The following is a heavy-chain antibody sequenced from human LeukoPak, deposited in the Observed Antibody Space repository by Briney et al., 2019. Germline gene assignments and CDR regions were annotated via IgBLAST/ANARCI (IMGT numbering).Heavy chain of an antibody. CDR1: GFTFSSYA. D-gene: IGHD5-12*01. CDR3: AKGLFSAYDKYLDS. Sequence: PGGSLRLSCAASGFTFSSYAMSWVRQAPGKGLEWVSLISDTGRDINYADSVRGRFTISRDNTKNSLFLQMDSLRVEDTAIYYCAKGLFSAYDKYLDSWGQGTLVTVSS. V-gene: IGHV3-21*04. J-gene: IGHJ4*02. CDR2: ISDTGRDI.